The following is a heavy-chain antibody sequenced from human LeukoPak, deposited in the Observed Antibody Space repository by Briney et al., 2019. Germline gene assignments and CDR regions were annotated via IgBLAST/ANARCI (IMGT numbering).Heavy chain of an antibody. CDR3: ARGIYVPAARRPYYFDY. CDR1: GGSNSSGDYY. V-gene: IGHV4-30-4*01. J-gene: IGHJ4*02. CDR2: IYYSGST. Sequence: SETLSLTCTVSGGSNSSGDYYWSWIRQPPGKGLEWIGYIYYSGSTYYNPSLKSRVTISVDTSKNQFSLKLSSVTAADTAVYYCARGIYVPAARRPYYFDYWAREPWSPSPQ. D-gene: IGHD2-2*01.